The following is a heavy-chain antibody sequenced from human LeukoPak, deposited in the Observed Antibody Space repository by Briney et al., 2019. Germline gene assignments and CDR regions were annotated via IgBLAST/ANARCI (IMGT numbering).Heavy chain of an antibody. Sequence: QPGGSLRLSCAASGFTFSSYSMNWVRQAPGKGLEWVSYISSSSTIYYADSVKGRFTISRDNAKNSLYLQMNSLRAEDTAVYYCARDLAWDAFDIWGQGTMVTVSS. CDR1: GFTFSSYS. J-gene: IGHJ3*02. V-gene: IGHV3-48*04. CDR2: ISSSSTI. CDR3: ARDLAWDAFDI.